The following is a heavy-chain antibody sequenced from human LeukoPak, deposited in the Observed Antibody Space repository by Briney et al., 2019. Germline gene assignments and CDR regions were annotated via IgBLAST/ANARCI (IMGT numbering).Heavy chain of an antibody. Sequence: PSETLSLTCTVSGGSISSSSYYWGWIRQPPGKGQEWIGSIYYSGSTYYNPSLKSRVTMSVDTSKNQFSLKLSSVTAADTAVYFCATLIVRRVYWGQGTLVTVSS. V-gene: IGHV4-39*01. J-gene: IGHJ4*02. CDR1: GGSISSSSYY. CDR3: ATLIVRRVY. CDR2: IYYSGST. D-gene: IGHD3-22*01.